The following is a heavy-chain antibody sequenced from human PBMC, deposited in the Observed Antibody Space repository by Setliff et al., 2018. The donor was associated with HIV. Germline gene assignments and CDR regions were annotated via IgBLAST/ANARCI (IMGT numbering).Heavy chain of an antibody. CDR2: INPHSGGT. V-gene: IGHV1-2*02. J-gene: IGHJ4*02. CDR3: ASPSGGYYFDY. CDR1: GFTLANNY. Sequence: ASVKVSCKASGFTLANNYIHWVRQAPGQGLEWMGWINPHSGGTNYAQKFQGRVTMTRDTSISTASMELSRLRSDDTAMYYCASPSGGYYFDYWGQGTLVTVSS. D-gene: IGHD6-6*01.